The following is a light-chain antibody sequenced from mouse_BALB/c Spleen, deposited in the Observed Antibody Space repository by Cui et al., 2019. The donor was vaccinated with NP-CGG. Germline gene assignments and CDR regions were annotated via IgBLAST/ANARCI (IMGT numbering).Light chain of an antibody. Sequence: QAVVSQESALTTSPGETVTLTCRSNTGAVTTSNYANWVQEKPDHLFTGLIGGTNNRPPGVPARFSGSLIVDKAALTITRAQTEDEAIYFCALWYSNHWVFGGGTKLTVL. J-gene: IGLJ1*01. CDR2: GTN. CDR1: TGAVTTSNY. V-gene: IGLV1*01. CDR3: ALWYSNHWV.